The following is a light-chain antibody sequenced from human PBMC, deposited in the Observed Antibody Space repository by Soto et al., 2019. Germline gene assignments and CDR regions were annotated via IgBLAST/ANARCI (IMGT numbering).Light chain of an antibody. CDR1: SSDIGSYNF. J-gene: IGLJ1*01. CDR2: EVR. V-gene: IGLV2-8*01. Sequence: QSALTQPPSASGSPGQSVTISCTGTSSDIGSYNFVSWYQQHPGKAPKVMLYEVRKRPSGVPDRFSGSKSGASASLSISGLQSEDEADYYCAAWDDRLDVYVFGTGTKVTVL. CDR3: AAWDDRLDVYV.